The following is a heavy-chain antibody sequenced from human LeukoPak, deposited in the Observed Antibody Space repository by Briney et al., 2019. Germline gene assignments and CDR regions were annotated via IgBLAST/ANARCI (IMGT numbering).Heavy chain of an antibody. D-gene: IGHD3-10*01. CDR3: ARVFTMVRGARGADWFDP. CDR1: GYTFTSYG. CDR2: ISANNGNT. J-gene: IGHJ5*02. V-gene: IGHV1-18*01. Sequence: ASVKVSCKASGYTFTSYGISWVRQAPGQGLEWMGWISANNGNTNYAQKLQGRVTMTTDTSTSTAYMELRSLRSDDTAVYYCARVFTMVRGARGADWFDPWGQGTLVTVSS.